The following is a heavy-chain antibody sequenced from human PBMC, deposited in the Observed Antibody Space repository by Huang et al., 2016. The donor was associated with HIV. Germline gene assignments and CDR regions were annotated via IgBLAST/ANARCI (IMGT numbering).Heavy chain of an antibody. D-gene: IGHD3-22*01. CDR1: GFTLSGSA. V-gene: IGHV3-73*02. CDR2: SRMKINGYAT. Sequence: EVQLVESGGGLVQPGGSLKLSCAASGFTLSGSAMPWVRQASGGGLHWVGRSRMKINGYATVYSASVKGRFTISRDDSKNTAYLQMNSLKTEDTAVYYCSRHPFDYYDSTDTGALDIWGQGTMVTVSS. J-gene: IGHJ3*02. CDR3: SRHPFDYYDSTDTGALDI.